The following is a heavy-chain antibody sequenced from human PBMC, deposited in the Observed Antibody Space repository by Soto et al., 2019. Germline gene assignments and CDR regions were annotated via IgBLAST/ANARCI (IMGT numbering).Heavy chain of an antibody. D-gene: IGHD6-6*01. CDR2: ISSNGVGT. CDR3: ARRARPDFYYMDV. V-gene: IGHV3-64*01. J-gene: IGHJ6*03. CDR1: GFTFSGYA. Sequence: PGGSLRLSCAASGFTFSGYAMDWVRQAPGKGLEYVSGISSNGVGTYYANSVQGRFTISRDNSKNTVYFQMGSLRPEDMAVYYCARRARPDFYYMDVWGKGTTVTVSS.